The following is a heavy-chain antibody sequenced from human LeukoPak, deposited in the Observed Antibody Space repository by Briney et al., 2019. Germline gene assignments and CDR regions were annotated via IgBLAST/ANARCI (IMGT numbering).Heavy chain of an antibody. CDR1: GGSIRSTTYY. CDR3: ARYPSGWYFDY. Sequence: SETLSLTCSVSGGSIRSTTYYWGWIRQPPGKGLEWLGSIYYSGNTYYSPSLMSRVTISVDTSKNQFSLNLSSVTAADTAVYYCARYPSGWYFDYWGQGTLVTVSS. J-gene: IGHJ4*02. V-gene: IGHV4-39*07. CDR2: IYYSGNT. D-gene: IGHD6-19*01.